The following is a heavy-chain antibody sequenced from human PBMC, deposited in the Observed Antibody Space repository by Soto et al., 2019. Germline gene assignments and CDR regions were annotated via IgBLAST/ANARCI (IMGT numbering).Heavy chain of an antibody. CDR1: GGTFSSYT. V-gene: IGHV1-69*02. J-gene: IGHJ6*03. CDR2: IIPILGIA. Sequence: QVQLVQSGAEVKKPGSSVKVSCKASGGTFSSYTISWVRQAPGQGLEWMGRIIPILGIANYAQKFQGRVTITADKSTSTAYMELSSLRSEDTAVYYCASTSGYDYSDDYMDVWGKGTTVAVSS. CDR3: ASTSGYDYSDDYMDV. D-gene: IGHD5-12*01.